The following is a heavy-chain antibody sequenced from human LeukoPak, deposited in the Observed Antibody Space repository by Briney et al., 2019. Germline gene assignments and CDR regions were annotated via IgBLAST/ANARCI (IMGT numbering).Heavy chain of an antibody. Sequence: GGSLRLSCAASGFTFSSYDMHWVRQATGKGLEWVSAIGTAGDTYYPGSVKGRFTISRENAKNSLYLQMNSLRAGDTAVYYCARSYCSGGSCPTIFYYYYGMDVWGQGTTVTVSS. J-gene: IGHJ6*02. D-gene: IGHD2-15*01. CDR3: ARSYCSGGSCPTIFYYYYGMDV. CDR2: IGTAGDT. V-gene: IGHV3-13*01. CDR1: GFTFSSYD.